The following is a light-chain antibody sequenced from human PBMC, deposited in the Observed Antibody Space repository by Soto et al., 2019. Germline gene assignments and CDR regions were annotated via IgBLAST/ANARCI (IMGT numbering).Light chain of an antibody. CDR2: AAS. J-gene: IGKJ4*01. CDR1: QSISSY. V-gene: IGKV1-39*01. Sequence: DIQMTQSPSSLSASVGDRVTITCRASQSISSYLNWYQQKPGKAPKLLIYAASSLQSGVPSRFSGSGSGTDCTLTISSLQPEDVATYYCQQLESYPSTFGGGTKVDI. CDR3: QQLESYPST.